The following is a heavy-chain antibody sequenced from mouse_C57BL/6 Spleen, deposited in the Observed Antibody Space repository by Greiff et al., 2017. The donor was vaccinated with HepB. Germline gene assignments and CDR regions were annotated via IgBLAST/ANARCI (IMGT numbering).Heavy chain of an antibody. D-gene: IGHD2-10*02. CDR2: IHPNSGST. V-gene: IGHV1-64*01. Sequence: QVQLQQPGAELVKPGASVKLSCKASGYTFTSYWMHWVKQRPGQGLEWIGMIHPNSGSTNYNEKFKSKATLTVDKSTSTAYMQLSSLTYEDSAVYYCAREEEYWPFAYWGQGTLVTVSA. CDR1: GYTFTSYW. J-gene: IGHJ3*01. CDR3: AREEEYWPFAY.